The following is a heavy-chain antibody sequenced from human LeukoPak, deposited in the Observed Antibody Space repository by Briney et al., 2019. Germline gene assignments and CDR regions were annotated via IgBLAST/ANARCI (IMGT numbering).Heavy chain of an antibody. CDR2: IDPRSGGT. J-gene: IGHJ6*04. V-gene: IGHV1-2*04. Sequence: GASVKVSGKASGYDFTGHYVHWVRQAPGQGLEWMGWIDPRSGGTIYTQKFQGWVTMTRDTAISTAYMELRRLKSDDTAVYYCAREVLVYGLDVWGNGTAVAVSA. CDR1: GYDFTGHY. D-gene: IGHD2-2*03. CDR3: AREVLVYGLDV.